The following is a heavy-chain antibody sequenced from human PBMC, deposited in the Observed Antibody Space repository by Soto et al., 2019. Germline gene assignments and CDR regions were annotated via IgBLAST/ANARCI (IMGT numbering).Heavy chain of an antibody. CDR1: GYTFTSYD. Sequence: ASVKVSCKASGYTFTSYDINWVRQATGQGLEYLGWMNPNSGNTGYVQKFQGRVTITRDTSASTAYMELSSLRSEDTAVYYCAVSSSSILNWFDPWGQGTLVTVSS. CDR2: MNPNSGNT. D-gene: IGHD6-13*01. J-gene: IGHJ5*02. V-gene: IGHV1-8*01. CDR3: AVSSSSILNWFDP.